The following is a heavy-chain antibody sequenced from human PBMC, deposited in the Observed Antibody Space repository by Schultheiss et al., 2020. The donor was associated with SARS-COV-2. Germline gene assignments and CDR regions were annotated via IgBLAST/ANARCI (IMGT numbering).Heavy chain of an antibody. V-gene: IGHV3-30*04. Sequence: GESLKISCAASGFTFSSYAMHWVHQAPGKGLEWVAVISYDGSDQNYDESVKGRFTVSRDNSKKTMYLQMNSLRGEDTAVYYCAKALYSYTSGSYTAYGMDVWGQGTTVTVSS. J-gene: IGHJ6*02. CDR3: AKALYSYTSGSYTAYGMDV. CDR1: GFTFSSYA. CDR2: ISYDGSDQ. D-gene: IGHD3-10*01.